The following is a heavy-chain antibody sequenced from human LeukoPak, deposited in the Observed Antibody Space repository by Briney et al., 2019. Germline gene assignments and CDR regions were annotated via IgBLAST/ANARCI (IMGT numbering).Heavy chain of an antibody. V-gene: IGHV3-21*01. Sequence: GGSLRLSCAASGFTFSSYSMNWVRQAPGKGQEWVSSISSSSSYIYYADSVQGRFTITRDNAKNSLYLQMNSLRAEDTAVYYCARALNYYGSGSYYFDYWGQGTLVTVSS. D-gene: IGHD3-10*01. J-gene: IGHJ4*02. CDR2: ISSSSSYI. CDR3: ARALNYYGSGSYYFDY. CDR1: GFTFSSYS.